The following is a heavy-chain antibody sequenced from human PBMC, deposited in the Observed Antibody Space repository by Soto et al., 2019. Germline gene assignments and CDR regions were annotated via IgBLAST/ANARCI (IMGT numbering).Heavy chain of an antibody. CDR1: GFTFSSYG. CDR2: ISYDGSNK. V-gene: IGHV3-30*18. D-gene: IGHD6-19*01. CDR3: AKDDAGYSSGWYEGVDY. J-gene: IGHJ4*02. Sequence: GESLKISCAASGFTFSSYGMHWVRQAPGKGLEWVAVISYDGSNKYYADSVKGRFTISRDNSKNTLYLQMNSLRAEDTAVYYCAKDDAGYSSGWYEGVDYWGQGTLVTVSS.